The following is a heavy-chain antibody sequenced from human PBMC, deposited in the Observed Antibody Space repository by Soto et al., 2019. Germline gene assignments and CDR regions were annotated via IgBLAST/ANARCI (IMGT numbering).Heavy chain of an antibody. CDR1: GYTFTNYY. V-gene: IGHV1-46*03. CDR2: INPSGGIT. CDR3: ARDPGVVVDESYYYDYLDV. Sequence: QVQLVQSGAEVKKPGASVKVSCKASGYTFTNYYMHWVRQAPGQGREWMGIINPSGGITSYAQKFQGRRTMTRDTSTSTGYMELSSLRSEDTAVYYCARDPGVVVDESYYYDYLDVWGNGTTVTVSS. J-gene: IGHJ6*03. D-gene: IGHD2-15*01.